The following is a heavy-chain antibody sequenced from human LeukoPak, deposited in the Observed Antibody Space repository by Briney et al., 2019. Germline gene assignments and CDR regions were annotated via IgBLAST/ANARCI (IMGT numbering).Heavy chain of an antibody. D-gene: IGHD6-19*01. CDR3: ARAGRVLYSSGWVY. Sequence: SVKVSCKASGGTFSSYAISWVRQAPGQGLEWMGGIIPIFGTANYAQKFQGRVTITTDESTSTAYMELSSLRSEDTAVYYCARAGRVLYSSGWVYWGQGPLVTVSS. CDR1: GGTFSSYA. CDR2: IIPIFGTA. J-gene: IGHJ4*02. V-gene: IGHV1-69*05.